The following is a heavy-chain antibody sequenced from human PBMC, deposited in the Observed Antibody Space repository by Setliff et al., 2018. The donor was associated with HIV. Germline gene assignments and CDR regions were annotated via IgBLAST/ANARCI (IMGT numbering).Heavy chain of an antibody. V-gene: IGHV4-38-2*01. CDR1: NYSINSGYY. CDR3: ARQSITIFGVVISGFDP. Sequence: SETLSLTCAVSNYSINSGYYWGWIRQPPGKGREWIGSIYHSGSTYYNPSLKSRVTISVETSKNQVSLRLTFVTAADSAVYYCARQSITIFGVVISGFDPWGQGTLVTVSS. CDR2: IYHSGST. D-gene: IGHD3-3*01. J-gene: IGHJ5*02.